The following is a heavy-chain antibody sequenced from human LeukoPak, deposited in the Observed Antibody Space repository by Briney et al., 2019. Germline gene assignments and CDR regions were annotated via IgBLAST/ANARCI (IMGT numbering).Heavy chain of an antibody. J-gene: IGHJ3*02. CDR2: IYSGGST. CDR3: ARDQGLQKLDAFDI. Sequence: GGSLRLSCAASGFTVSSNYMSWVRQAPGKGLEWVSVIYSGGSTYYADSVKGRFTISRDNSKNTLYLQMNSLRAEDTAVYYCARDQGLQKLDAFDIWGQGTMVTVSS. V-gene: IGHV3-66*01. CDR1: GFTVSSNY. D-gene: IGHD6-6*01.